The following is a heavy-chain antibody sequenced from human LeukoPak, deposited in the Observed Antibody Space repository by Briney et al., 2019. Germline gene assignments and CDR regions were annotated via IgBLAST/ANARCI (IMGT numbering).Heavy chain of an antibody. V-gene: IGHV3-72*01. CDR2: SRNKAKSYTT. CDR3: RVGFVAGSDYLDY. J-gene: IGHJ4*02. D-gene: IGHD6-19*01. Sequence: GGSLRLSCAVSGFTFSDHFLDWVRQAPGKGLEWVGRSRNKAKSYTTEYAASVKGRFTISRDDSKNSLYLQIDSLKTEDTAVYCVRVGFVAGSDYLDYWGQGTLVTVSS. CDR1: GFTFSDHF.